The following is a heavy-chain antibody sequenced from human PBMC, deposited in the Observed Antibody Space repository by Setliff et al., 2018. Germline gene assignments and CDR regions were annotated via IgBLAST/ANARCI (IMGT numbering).Heavy chain of an antibody. CDR2: IYHSGST. J-gene: IGHJ6*03. Sequence: SETLSLTCAVSGGSISSSNWWSWVRQPPGKGLEWIGEIYHSGSTNYNPSLKSRVTISVDKSKNQFSLKLSSVTAADTAVYYCARTPGRDYYYYYMDVWGKGTMVTVSS. V-gene: IGHV4-4*02. CDR3: ARTPGRDYYYYYMDV. CDR1: GGSISSSNW.